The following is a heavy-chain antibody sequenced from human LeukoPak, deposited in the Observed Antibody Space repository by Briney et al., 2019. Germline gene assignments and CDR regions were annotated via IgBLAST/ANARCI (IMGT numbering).Heavy chain of an antibody. J-gene: IGHJ4*02. CDR3: ARESETSGWYDY. V-gene: IGHV3-23*01. D-gene: IGHD6-19*01. CDR1: GFRFSSHA. CDR2: IVGSGDST. Sequence: GGSLRLSCAASGFRFSSHAMSWVRQAPGKGLEWVSAIVGSGDSTYYADSVKGRFTISRDNTRKSLSLQMSSLRSEDTALYYCARESETSGWYDYWGQGTLVTVSS.